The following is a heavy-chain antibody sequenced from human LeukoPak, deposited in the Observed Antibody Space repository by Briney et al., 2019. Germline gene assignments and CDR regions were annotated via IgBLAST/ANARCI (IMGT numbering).Heavy chain of an antibody. V-gene: IGHV3-48*03. CDR1: GFTFSSYE. CDR3: ARGRWLPRDAFDI. CDR2: ISSSGSTI. Sequence: GGSLRLSCGASGFTFSSYEMNWVRQAPGKGLEWVSYISSSGSTIYYADSVKGRFTISRDNAKNSLYLQMNSLRAEDTAVYYCARGRWLPRDAFDIWGQGTMVTVSS. D-gene: IGHD5-24*01. J-gene: IGHJ3*02.